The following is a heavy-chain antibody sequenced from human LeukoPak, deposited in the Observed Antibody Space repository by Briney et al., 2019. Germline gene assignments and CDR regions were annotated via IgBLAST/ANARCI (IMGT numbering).Heavy chain of an antibody. CDR3: ARESFKSLAGYLDY. V-gene: IGHV3-23*01. CDR2: INGGGDTT. D-gene: IGHD6-19*01. Sequence: PGGPLRLSCAASGFTFSNYAMTWVRQAPGKGLEWVSGINGGGDTTYYADSEKGRFTISRDNSRNTLYLQMNSLRVADTAVYFCARESFKSLAGYLDYWGQGSLVTVSS. J-gene: IGHJ4*02. CDR1: GFTFSNYA.